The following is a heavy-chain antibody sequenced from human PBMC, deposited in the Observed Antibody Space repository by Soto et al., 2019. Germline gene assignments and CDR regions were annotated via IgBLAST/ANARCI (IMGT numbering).Heavy chain of an antibody. CDR2: IYYSGST. Sequence: SETLSLTCTVSGGSISSGDYYWSWIRQHPGKGLEWIGYIYYSGSTYYNPSLKSRVTISVDTSKNQFSLKLTSVTVADTAVYYCARQGFGATHGLVDVWGQGTTVTVSS. CDR1: GGSISSGDYY. J-gene: IGHJ6*02. V-gene: IGHV4-31*03. D-gene: IGHD3-10*01. CDR3: ARQGFGATHGLVDV.